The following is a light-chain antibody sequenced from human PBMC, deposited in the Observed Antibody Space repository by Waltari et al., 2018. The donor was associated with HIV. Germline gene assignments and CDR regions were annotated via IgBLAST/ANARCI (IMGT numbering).Light chain of an antibody. CDR2: GAS. V-gene: IGKV3-20*01. Sequence: ETVLTQSPGTLSLSPGESTTLSCRASQSLSSTFLAWYQQKPGQAPRLLIYGASSRATGIPDRFSGSGSGTDFTLTISRLEPEDFAVYYCQQYGSPTLTFGGGTKVEIK. CDR1: QSLSSTF. J-gene: IGKJ4*01. CDR3: QQYGSPTLT.